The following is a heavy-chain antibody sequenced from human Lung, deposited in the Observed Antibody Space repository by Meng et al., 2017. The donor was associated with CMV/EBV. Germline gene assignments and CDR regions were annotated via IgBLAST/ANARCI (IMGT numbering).Heavy chain of an antibody. J-gene: IGHJ4*02. V-gene: IGHV3-48*03. Sequence: GGSLRLXCAASGFTFSSYEMNWVRQAPGKGLEWVPYISSSGSTIYYADSVKGRFTISRDNAKNSLYLQMNSLRAEDTAVYYCASYYYDSSGYRHYWGQGTLVTVSS. CDR2: ISSSGSTI. CDR3: ASYYYDSSGYRHY. D-gene: IGHD3-22*01. CDR1: GFTFSSYE.